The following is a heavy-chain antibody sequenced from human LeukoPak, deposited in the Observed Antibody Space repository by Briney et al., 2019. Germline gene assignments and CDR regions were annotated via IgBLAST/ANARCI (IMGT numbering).Heavy chain of an antibody. CDR2: ITSSSSYI. D-gene: IGHD2-2*01. V-gene: IGHV3-21*01. Sequence: GGSLRLSCAASGFTFSTYNMNWVRQAPGKGLEWVSSITSSSSYIYYADSVKGRFTISRDNAKNSLYLQMNSLRAEDTAVYYCARDGVSAYCSSTSCPDAFDIWGQGTMVTVSS. J-gene: IGHJ3*02. CDR1: GFTFSTYN. CDR3: ARDGVSAYCSSTSCPDAFDI.